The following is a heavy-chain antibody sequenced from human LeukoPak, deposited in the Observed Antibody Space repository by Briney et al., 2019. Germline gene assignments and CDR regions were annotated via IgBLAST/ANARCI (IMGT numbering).Heavy chain of an antibody. Sequence: GGTLRLSCAASGFTFSSYAMSWVRQAPGKGLEWVSSISGSGGRIYYGASVKGRFTISRDNSKNTLNLQMNSLRAEDTAVYYCATSKYSGSYWGQGTLVTVSS. CDR2: ISGSGGRI. D-gene: IGHD1-26*01. CDR3: ATSKYSGSY. V-gene: IGHV3-23*01. J-gene: IGHJ4*02. CDR1: GFTFSSYA.